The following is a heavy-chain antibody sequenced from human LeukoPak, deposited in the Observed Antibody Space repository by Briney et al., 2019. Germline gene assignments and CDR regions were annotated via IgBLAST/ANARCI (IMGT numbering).Heavy chain of an antibody. CDR3: ARFSNDHGVKFDY. CDR1: GGSISSGGYY. V-gene: IGHV4-31*03. CDR2: IYYSGAA. D-gene: IGHD4-17*01. J-gene: IGHJ4*02. Sequence: SETLSLTCTVSGGSISSGGYYWSWVRQHPEKGLEWIGYIYYSGAAYYNPSLKSRVTMSVDTSKNQFSLKLDSVTAADTAVYYCARFSNDHGVKFDYWGQGTLVTVSS.